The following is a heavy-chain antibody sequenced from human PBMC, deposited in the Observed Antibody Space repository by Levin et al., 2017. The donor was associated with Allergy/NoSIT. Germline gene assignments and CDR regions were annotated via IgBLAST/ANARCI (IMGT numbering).Heavy chain of an antibody. V-gene: IGHV1-2*02. CDR1: GYTFSGYY. Sequence: TTGGSLRLSCKASGYTFSGYYMHWVRQAPGQGLEWMGWISPNSGDTKYAQRFQGRITMTGDTSISTAYMELSRLSSDDTAVYYCALEEYDILTGFNDAFDIWGQGTMVTVSS. CDR2: ISPNSGDT. D-gene: IGHD3-9*01. CDR3: ALEEYDILTGFNDAFDI. J-gene: IGHJ3*02.